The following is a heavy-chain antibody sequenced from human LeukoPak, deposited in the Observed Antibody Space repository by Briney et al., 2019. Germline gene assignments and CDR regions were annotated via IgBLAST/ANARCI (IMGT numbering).Heavy chain of an antibody. V-gene: IGHV3-23*01. J-gene: IGHJ4*02. CDR3: AKDSAVAGLIDY. CDR1: GLTFSSYA. CDR2: ISGSGGST. Sequence: SGGSLRLSCAASGLTFSSYAMSWVRQAPGKGLEWVSAISGSGGSTYYADSVKGRFTISRDNSKNTLYLQMNSLRAEDTAVYYCAKDSAVAGLIDYWGQGTLVTVSS. D-gene: IGHD6-19*01.